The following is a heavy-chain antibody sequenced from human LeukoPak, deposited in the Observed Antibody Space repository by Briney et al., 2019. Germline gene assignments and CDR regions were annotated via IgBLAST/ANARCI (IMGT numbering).Heavy chain of an antibody. V-gene: IGHV3-23*01. CDR1: GFTFGTYA. Sequence: GGSLRLSCATSGFTFGTYAMSWVRQGPGKGLEWVARISNAAGTTNYADSVRGRFTISRGNSHNTLYLQMSSLRVEDTAEYYCAKDGPRGYDFDSWGQGTLVIVSS. CDR3: AKDGPRGYDFDS. J-gene: IGHJ5*01. CDR2: ISNAAGTT. D-gene: IGHD5-12*01.